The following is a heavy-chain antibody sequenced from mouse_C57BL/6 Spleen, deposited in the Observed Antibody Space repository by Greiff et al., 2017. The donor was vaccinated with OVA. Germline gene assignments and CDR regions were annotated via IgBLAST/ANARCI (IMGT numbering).Heavy chain of an antibody. CDR3: ARGDYYGSSPPFDY. D-gene: IGHD1-1*01. V-gene: IGHV3-6*01. J-gene: IGHJ2*01. CDR2: ISYDGSN. CDR1: GYSITSGYY. Sequence: EVQLQESGPGLVKPSQSLSLTCSVTGYSITSGYYWNWIRQFPGNKLEWMGYISYDGSNNYNPSLKNRISITRDTSKNQFFLKLNSVTTEDTATYYCARGDYYGSSPPFDYWGQGTTLTVSS.